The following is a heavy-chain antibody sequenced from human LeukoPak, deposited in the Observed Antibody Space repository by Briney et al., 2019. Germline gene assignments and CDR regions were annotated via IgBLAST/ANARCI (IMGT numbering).Heavy chain of an antibody. V-gene: IGHV4-39*01. D-gene: IGHD6-13*01. CDR2: IYYSGST. CDR3: ARLRRAGPDY. J-gene: IGHJ4*02. Sequence: SETLSLTCTVSGGSISSSSYYWGWIRQPPGKGLERIGSIYYSGSTYYNPSLKSRVTISVDTSKNQFSLKLSSVTAADTAVYYCARLRRAGPDYWGQGTLVTVSS. CDR1: GGSISSSSYY.